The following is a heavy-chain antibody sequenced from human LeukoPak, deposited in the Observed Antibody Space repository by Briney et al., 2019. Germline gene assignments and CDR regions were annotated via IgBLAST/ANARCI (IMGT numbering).Heavy chain of an antibody. CDR3: ATAGNYRFDY. D-gene: IGHD1-7*01. J-gene: IGHJ4*02. V-gene: IGHV3-74*01. CDR1: GFTFSTYW. CDR2: MNNDGSTT. Sequence: GGSLRLSCAASGFTFSTYWMHWVRQAPGKGLVWVSRMNNDGSTTNYADSVKGRFTISRDNAKNTLYLQMNSLRAEDTAVYHCATAGNYRFDYWGLGTLVTVSS.